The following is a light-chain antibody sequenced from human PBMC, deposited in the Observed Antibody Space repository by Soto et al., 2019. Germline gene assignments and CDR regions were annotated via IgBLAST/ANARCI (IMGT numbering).Light chain of an antibody. V-gene: IGKV1-9*01. CDR3: QQYNSYPWT. CDR1: QGISSY. Sequence: IQLTQSPSSLSSSVGDSVTITCRASQGISSYLAWYQQKPGKAPKLLIYAASTLQSGVPSRFSGSGSGTDGTITISSLQKEDGATYYCQQYNSYPWTFGQGTKVDIK. J-gene: IGKJ1*01. CDR2: AAS.